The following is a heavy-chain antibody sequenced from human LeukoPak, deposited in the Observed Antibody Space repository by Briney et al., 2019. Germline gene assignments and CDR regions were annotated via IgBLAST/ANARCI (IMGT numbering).Heavy chain of an antibody. CDR3: TREQVVGDFDY. V-gene: IGHV3-73*01. D-gene: IGHD6-6*01. Sequence: GGSLRLSCAASGFTFDDSAVHWVRQASGKGLEWVGRIRSRANRYAAAYAASVKGRFTLSRDDSKNTAYLQMNSLTTEDTVVYYCTREQVVGDFDYWGQGTLVTVSS. J-gene: IGHJ4*02. CDR2: IRSRANRYAA. CDR1: GFTFDDSA.